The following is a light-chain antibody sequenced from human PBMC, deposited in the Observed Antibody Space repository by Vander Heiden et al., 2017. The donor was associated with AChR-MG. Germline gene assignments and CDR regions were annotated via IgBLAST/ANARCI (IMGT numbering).Light chain of an antibody. CDR2: SSD. J-gene: IGLJ2*01. Sequence: QSVLTQPPSASGTPGPRVTISCSGSSSNIGSATVNWYQQLPGTAPKLLIYSSDQRPSGVPDRFSGSKSGTSASLAISGLQSEDEADYYCAAWDDSLNVVVFGGGTKLTVL. CDR3: AAWDDSLNVVV. CDR1: SSNIGSAT. V-gene: IGLV1-44*01.